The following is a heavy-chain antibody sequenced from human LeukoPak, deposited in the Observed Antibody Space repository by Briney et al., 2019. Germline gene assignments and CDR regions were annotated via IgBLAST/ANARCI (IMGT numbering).Heavy chain of an antibody. Sequence: GGSLRLSCAASGFTFSSYVMHWVRQAPGKGLEWVAFIRYDGSNKYYSDSVKGRFTISRDNAKNSLYLQMNSLRAEDTAVYYCARDIITMVRGAYDYWGQGTLVTVSS. CDR2: IRYDGSNK. CDR1: GFTFSSYV. D-gene: IGHD3-10*01. V-gene: IGHV3-30*02. J-gene: IGHJ4*02. CDR3: ARDIITMVRGAYDY.